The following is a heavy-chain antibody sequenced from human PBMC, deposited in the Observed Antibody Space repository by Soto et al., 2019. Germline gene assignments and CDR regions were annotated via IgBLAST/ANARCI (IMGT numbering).Heavy chain of an antibody. CDR2: IYSGGST. CDR1: GFTVSSNY. CDR3: ARAGVDTASYGMDV. V-gene: IGHV3-53*01. J-gene: IGHJ6*02. Sequence: PGGSLRLSCAASGFTVSSNYMSWVRQAPGKGLEWVSVIYSGGSTYYADSMKGRFTISRDNSKNTLYLQMNSLRAEDTAVYYCARAGVDTASYGMDVWGQGTTVTVS. D-gene: IGHD5-18*01.